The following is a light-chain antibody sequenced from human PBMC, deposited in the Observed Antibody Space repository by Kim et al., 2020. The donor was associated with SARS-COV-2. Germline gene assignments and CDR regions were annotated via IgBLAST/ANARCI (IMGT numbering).Light chain of an antibody. CDR2: DAA. CDR1: HRVGVG. Sequence: YPGESATVSGRASHRVGVGLAWYQQTPGQAPRLRIYDAAMRAAGIPDRFSGSGCGTDFTLTIGSLAPEDFAIYYCQQRGSWPPALTFGGGTKLEIK. V-gene: IGKV3-11*01. CDR3: QQRGSWPPALT. J-gene: IGKJ4*01.